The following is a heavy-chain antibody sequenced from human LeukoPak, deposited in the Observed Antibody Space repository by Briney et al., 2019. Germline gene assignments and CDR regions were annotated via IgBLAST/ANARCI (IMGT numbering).Heavy chain of an antibody. CDR3: AKKGGSGSLERACFDI. V-gene: IGHV3-30*18. Sequence: GRSLRLSCAASGFTFSSSDIHWVRQAPGKGLEWVAVIAYDGSKKYYADSVKGRFTISRDNSKNTLYLQMNSLRAEDTAVCYCAKKGGSGSLERACFDIWGQGTMVTVSS. CDR2: IAYDGSKK. CDR1: GFTFSSSD. D-gene: IGHD3-10*01. J-gene: IGHJ3*02.